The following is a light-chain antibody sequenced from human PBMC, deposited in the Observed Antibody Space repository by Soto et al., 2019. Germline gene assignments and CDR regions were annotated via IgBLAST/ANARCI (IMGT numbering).Light chain of an antibody. CDR1: QSVSSNY. CDR3: QQRSNWPVT. J-gene: IGKJ5*01. Sequence: IVRPQSPAALSVAPGERDTSYCRASQSVSSNYLAWYQQKPGQAPRLLIYEASNRATGIPARFSGSGSGTDVTLTISSLEPEEVAVYYGQQRSNWPVTFGQGTQLAI. CDR2: EAS. V-gene: IGKV3D-20*02.